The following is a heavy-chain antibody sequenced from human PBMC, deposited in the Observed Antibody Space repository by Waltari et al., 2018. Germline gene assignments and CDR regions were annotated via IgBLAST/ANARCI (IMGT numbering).Heavy chain of an antibody. J-gene: IGHJ3*01. CDR2: MSYNGAS. Sequence: QLQLKESGPALGKPSETLSLTCLVAGGPITSNRHHWAWIRQPPGQSLEWVGTMSYNGASYSSPSLKSRVTLSRDTSKNHLSLKLGSVTAADTAVYYCAKYIGASIGTAAFDVWGQGTMVTVSS. V-gene: IGHV4-39*02. CDR3: AKYIGASIGTAAFDV. D-gene: IGHD5-12*01. CDR1: GGPITSNRHH.